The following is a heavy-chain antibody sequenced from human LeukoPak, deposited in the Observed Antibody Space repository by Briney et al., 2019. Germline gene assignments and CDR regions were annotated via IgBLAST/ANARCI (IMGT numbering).Heavy chain of an antibody. D-gene: IGHD6-13*01. J-gene: IGHJ4*02. V-gene: IGHV3-74*01. CDR1: GFTFSSYW. CDR3: ARRQTAGTNFDY. CDR2: INSDGRRT. Sequence: GGSLRLSCAASGFTFSSYWMHWVRQAPGKGLVWVSRINSDGRRTNYADSVKGRFTISRDNAKNTLYLQMNSLRAEDTAVYYCARRQTAGTNFDYWGQGTLVTVSS.